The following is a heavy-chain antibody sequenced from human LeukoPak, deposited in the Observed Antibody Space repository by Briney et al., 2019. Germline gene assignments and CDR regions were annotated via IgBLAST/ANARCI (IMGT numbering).Heavy chain of an antibody. V-gene: IGHV4-39*07. J-gene: IGHJ4*02. CDR2: HYYSGST. D-gene: IGHD3-22*01. CDR3: ASRDDYYDSSPLGY. Sequence: PSETLSLTCTVSGASINSSGYYWGWIRQPPGKGLEWIGSHYYSGSTYYNPSLKSRVTISVDKSKNQFSLKLSSVTAADTAVYYCASRDDYYDSSPLGYWGQGTLVTVSS. CDR1: GASINSSGYY.